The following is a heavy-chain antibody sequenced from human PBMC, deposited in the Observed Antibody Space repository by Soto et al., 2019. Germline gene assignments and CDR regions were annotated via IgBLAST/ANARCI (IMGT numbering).Heavy chain of an antibody. CDR3: VSQRTTVPTQAYFDY. CDR1: GCSVTTSSYY. V-gene: IGHV4-39*01. J-gene: IGHJ4*02. Sequence: SETVSITCPASGCSVTTSSYYWGWIRQSPGKGLEWIGSVYYRGRSYSKSSVKSRVTISVDTSKNRFSLSLNSVTASDTAVYFCVSQRTTVPTQAYFDYWGPGALVNV. CDR2: VYYRGRS. D-gene: IGHD4-17*01.